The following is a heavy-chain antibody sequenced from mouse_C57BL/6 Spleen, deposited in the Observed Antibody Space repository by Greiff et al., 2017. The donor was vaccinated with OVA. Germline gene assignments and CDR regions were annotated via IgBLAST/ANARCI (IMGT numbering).Heavy chain of an antibody. CDR2: IDPSDSYT. V-gene: IGHV1-69*01. D-gene: IGHD2-3*01. CDR3: ARGLLEAMDY. J-gene: IGHJ4*01. Sequence: QVQLQQPGAELVMPGASVKLSCKASGYTFTSYWMHWVKQRPGQGLEWIGEIDPSDSYTNYNQKFKGKSTLTVDKSSITAYMQLSSLTSEDSAVYYCARGLLEAMDYWGQGTSVTVSS. CDR1: GYTFTSYW.